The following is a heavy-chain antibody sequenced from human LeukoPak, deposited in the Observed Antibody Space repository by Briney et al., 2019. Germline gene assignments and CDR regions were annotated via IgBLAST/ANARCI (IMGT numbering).Heavy chain of an antibody. J-gene: IGHJ6*03. CDR1: GFTFSSYA. CDR2: ISYDGSNK. V-gene: IGHV3-30*04. D-gene: IGHD5-12*01. Sequence: PGRSLRLSCAASGFTFSSYAMHWVRQAPGKGLEWVAVISYDGSNKYYADSVKGRFTISRDNSKNTLYLQMNSLRAEDTAVYYCARDLGSGYDYFDYYYMDVWDKGTTVTVSS. CDR3: ARDLGSGYDYFDYYYMDV.